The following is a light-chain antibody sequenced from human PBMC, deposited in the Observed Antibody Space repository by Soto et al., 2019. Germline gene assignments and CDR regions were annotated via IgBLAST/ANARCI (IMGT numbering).Light chain of an antibody. CDR1: QDINKY. CDR2: DAS. CDR3: QQYDTLPYT. Sequence: DIQMTQSPSSLSASVGDRVTITCQASQDINKYLDWYQQKPGKAPKLLIYDASKLIRGVPSRYSGSGSGTDFTLTISSLQPEDFATYSCQQYDTLPYTFGQGTKLE. J-gene: IGKJ2*01. V-gene: IGKV1-33*01.